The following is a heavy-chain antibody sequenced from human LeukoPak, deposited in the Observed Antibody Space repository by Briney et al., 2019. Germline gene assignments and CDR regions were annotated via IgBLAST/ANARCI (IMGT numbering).Heavy chain of an antibody. D-gene: IGHD6-13*01. CDR1: GDSVSSNSAA. CDR2: TYYRSKWYN. V-gene: IGHV6-1*01. Sequence: SQTLSLTCAISGDSVSSNSAAWNWIRQSPSRGLEWLGRTYYRSKWYNDYAVSVKSRITINPDTSKNQFSLQLNSVTPEDTAVYYCARDSSSSYYAANWFDPWGQGTLVTVSS. J-gene: IGHJ5*02. CDR3: ARDSSSSYYAANWFDP.